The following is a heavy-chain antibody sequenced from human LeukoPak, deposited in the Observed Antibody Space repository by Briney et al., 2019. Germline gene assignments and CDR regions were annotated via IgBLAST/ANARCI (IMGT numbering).Heavy chain of an antibody. CDR3: ARDWRIAAAGDYYYYGMDV. J-gene: IGHJ6*04. Sequence: SETLSLTCTVSGGSISSYYWSWIRQPPGKGLEWIGYIYYSGSTNYNPSLKSRVTISVDTSKNQFSLKLSSETAADTAVYYCARDWRIAAAGDYYYYGMDVWGKGTTVTVSS. D-gene: IGHD6-13*01. CDR2: IYYSGST. V-gene: IGHV4-59*01. CDR1: GGSISSYY.